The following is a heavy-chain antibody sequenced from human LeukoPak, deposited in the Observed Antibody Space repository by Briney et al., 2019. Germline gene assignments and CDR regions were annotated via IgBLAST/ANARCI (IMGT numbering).Heavy chain of an antibody. CDR3: ASYYYYYYYMDF. V-gene: IGHV4-39*01. Sequence: PSETLSLTCNVSGGSISSISYYWGWIRQPPGKGLEWIGSMYYSGSVYYNSSLKSRVTIAVDTSKNQFSLNLTSVTAADTAVYYCASYYYYYYYMDFWGKGTTVTVSS. CDR1: GGSISSISYY. J-gene: IGHJ6*03. CDR2: MYYSGSV.